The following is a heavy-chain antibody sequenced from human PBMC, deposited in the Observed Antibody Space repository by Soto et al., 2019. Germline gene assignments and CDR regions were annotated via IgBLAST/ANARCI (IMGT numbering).Heavy chain of an antibody. J-gene: IGHJ4*02. V-gene: IGHV3-72*01. CDR1: GFTFSDHY. CDR3: AGAEDSSDWRHFNY. Sequence: EVQVVESGGGLVQPGGSPRLSCAASGFTFSDHYMDWVRQAPGKGLEWVARTRNKAQRYTTEYAASVRGRFTISRDDSKNSLYLQMNSLKTEDTAVYFCAGAEDSSDWRHFNYWGQGTLVTVSS. D-gene: IGHD6-19*01. CDR2: TRNKAQRYTT.